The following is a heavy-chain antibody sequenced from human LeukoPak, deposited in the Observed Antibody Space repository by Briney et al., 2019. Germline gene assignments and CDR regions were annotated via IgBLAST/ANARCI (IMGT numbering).Heavy chain of an antibody. D-gene: IGHD6-6*01. CDR1: GFTFSLYA. J-gene: IGHJ4*02. CDR3: AKGSAAPRPYYFDY. CDR2: ITDSGGDT. Sequence: GGSLRLSCAASGFTFSLYAMIWVRQAPGKGLEWVSAITDSGGDTYSSDSVKGRFTISRDNSKSTLYLQMDSLRGDDTAVYYCAKGSAAPRPYYFDYWGQGALVTVSS. V-gene: IGHV3-23*01.